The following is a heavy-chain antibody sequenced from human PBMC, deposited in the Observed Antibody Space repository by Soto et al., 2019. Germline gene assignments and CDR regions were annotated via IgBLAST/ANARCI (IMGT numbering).Heavy chain of an antibody. Sequence: LRLSCAASGFRFSIYAMSWFRQAPGKGLEWVSGIGGGNDDTYYADSVKGRFIISRDNSKSTLSLQMNGLRAEDTAVNYCAKDRLGRNSVSDPFDIWGQGTMVTVSS. J-gene: IGHJ3*02. D-gene: IGHD2-21*01. V-gene: IGHV3-23*01. CDR1: GFRFSIYA. CDR3: AKDRLGRNSVSDPFDI. CDR2: IGGGNDDT.